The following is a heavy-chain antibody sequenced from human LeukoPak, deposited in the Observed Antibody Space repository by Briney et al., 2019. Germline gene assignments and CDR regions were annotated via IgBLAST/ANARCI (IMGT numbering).Heavy chain of an antibody. D-gene: IGHD5-18*01. CDR1: GGSISSSSYY. V-gene: IGHV4-39*07. Sequence: SETLSLTCTVSGGSISSSSYYWGWIRQPPGKGLEWIGSIYYSGSTYYNPSLKSRVTISVDTSKNQFSLKLSSVTAADTAVYYCARGSAVQRGYSYGLNYFDYWGQGTLVTVSS. CDR2: IYYSGST. J-gene: IGHJ4*02. CDR3: ARGSAVQRGYSYGLNYFDY.